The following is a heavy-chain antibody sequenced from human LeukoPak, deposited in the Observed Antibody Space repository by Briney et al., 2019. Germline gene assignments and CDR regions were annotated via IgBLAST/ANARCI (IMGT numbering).Heavy chain of an antibody. CDR3: ARQNRAAFDI. CDR2: INHSGST. V-gene: IGHV4-34*01. J-gene: IGHJ3*02. Sequence: SETPSLTCAVYGGSFSGYYWSWIRQPPGKGLEWIGEINHSGSTNYNPSLKSRVTISVDTSKNQFSLKLTSVTAADTAVYYCARQNRAAFDIWGQGTMVTVSS. D-gene: IGHD1-14*01. CDR1: GGSFSGYY.